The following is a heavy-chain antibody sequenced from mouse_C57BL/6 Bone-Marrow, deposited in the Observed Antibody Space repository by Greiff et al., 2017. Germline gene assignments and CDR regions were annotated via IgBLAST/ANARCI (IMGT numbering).Heavy chain of an antibody. CDR1: GYTFTSYW. CDR3: ARDYYYGSPDY. CDR2: IYPGSGST. D-gene: IGHD1-1*01. V-gene: IGHV1-55*01. J-gene: IGHJ2*01. Sequence: VKLQQPGAELVKPGASVKMSCKASGYTFTSYWITWVKQRPGQGLEWIGDIYPGSGSTYYNEKFKSKATLTVDTSSSTAYMQLSSLTSEDSAVYYCARDYYYGSPDYWGQGTTLTVSS.